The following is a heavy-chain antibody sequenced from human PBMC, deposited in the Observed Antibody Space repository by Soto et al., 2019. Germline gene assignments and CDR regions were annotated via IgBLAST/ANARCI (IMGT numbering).Heavy chain of an antibody. CDR2: IIPIFGTA. Sequence: GASVKVSCKASGGTFSSYAISWVRQAPGQGLEWMGGIIPIFGTANYAQKFQGRVTITADESTSTAYMELSSLRSEDTAVYYCAVVVAATPSDYYYYGMDVWGQGTTVTVSS. CDR3: AVVVAATPSDYYYYGMDV. D-gene: IGHD2-15*01. CDR1: GGTFSSYA. V-gene: IGHV1-69*13. J-gene: IGHJ6*02.